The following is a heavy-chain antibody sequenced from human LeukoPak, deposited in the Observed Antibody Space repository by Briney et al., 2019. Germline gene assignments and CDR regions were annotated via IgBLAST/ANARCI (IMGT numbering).Heavy chain of an antibody. V-gene: IGHV3-7*03. D-gene: IGHD1-26*01. Sequence: GGSLRLSCVGSGFTFRDKWMSWVRQAPGKGPEWVASIKKDGSQKYYVDSVKGRFTISRDNAQNSLYLQMSSLRVEDTAIYSCARVGWELLNLHFDPWGQGTLVTVSS. CDR2: IKKDGSQK. CDR1: GFTFRDKW. J-gene: IGHJ5*02. CDR3: ARVGWELLNLHFDP.